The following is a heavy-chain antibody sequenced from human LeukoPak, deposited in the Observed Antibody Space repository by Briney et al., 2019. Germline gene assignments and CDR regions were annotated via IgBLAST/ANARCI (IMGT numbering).Heavy chain of an antibody. V-gene: IGHV1-2*02. J-gene: IGHJ5*02. Sequence: ASVKVSCKDSGYTFTDYYIHWVRQAPGQGLEWMGWINRNNGGTKYAQKFQGRVTMTRDTSISTAYMELSRLRSDDTAAYYCASGYCSGISCYVGWIDPWGQGTLVTVFS. CDR2: INRNNGGT. D-gene: IGHD2-2*03. CDR3: ASGYCSGISCYVGWIDP. CDR1: GYTFTDYY.